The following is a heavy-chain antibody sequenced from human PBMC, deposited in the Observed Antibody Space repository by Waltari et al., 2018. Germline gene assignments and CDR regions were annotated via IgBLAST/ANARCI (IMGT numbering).Heavy chain of an antibody. V-gene: IGHV4-38-2*01. CDR2: IYHSGST. D-gene: IGHD3-3*01. J-gene: IGHJ4*02. CDR3: ARAGLYDFWSGYPPAFDY. CDR1: GYSLSSGYY. Sequence: QVQLQESGPGLVKPSETLSLTCAVSGYSLSSGYYWGWIRQPPGKGLEWIGSIYHSGSTYYNPSLKSRVTISVDTSKNQFSLKLSSVTAADTAVYYCARAGLYDFWSGYPPAFDYWGQGTLVTVSS.